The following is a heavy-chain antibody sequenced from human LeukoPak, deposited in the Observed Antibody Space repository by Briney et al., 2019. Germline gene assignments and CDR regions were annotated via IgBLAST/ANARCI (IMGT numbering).Heavy chain of an antibody. Sequence: ASVKVSCSASGYTFTHYGISWVRQAPGQGLEWMGWISIYNGNTDYAQKLRGRVTMTTDTSTSTAYMELRSLRSDDTAVYYCARITYDFWSGYYMPDDPWGQGTLVTVSS. V-gene: IGHV1-18*01. J-gene: IGHJ5*02. CDR2: ISIYNGNT. CDR1: GYTFTHYG. CDR3: ARITYDFWSGYYMPDDP. D-gene: IGHD3-3*01.